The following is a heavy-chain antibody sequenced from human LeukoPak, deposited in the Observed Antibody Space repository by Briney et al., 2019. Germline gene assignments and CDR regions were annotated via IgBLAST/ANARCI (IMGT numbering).Heavy chain of an antibody. J-gene: IGHJ4*02. V-gene: IGHV4-4*09. Sequence: PSETLSLTCAVYGGSFSGYYWSWIRQTPGKGLEWIGYIYASGSANYNPSLTSRVIISVDTSKNQFSLKLSSVTAADTAVFYCAGSSWSDLFFEYWGQGTLVTVSS. D-gene: IGHD6-13*01. CDR3: AGSSWSDLFFEY. CDR1: GGSFSGYY. CDR2: IYASGSA.